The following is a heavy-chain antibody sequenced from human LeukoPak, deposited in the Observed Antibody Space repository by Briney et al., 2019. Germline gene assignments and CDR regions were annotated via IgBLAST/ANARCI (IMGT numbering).Heavy chain of an antibody. CDR3: ARGILTGYHYYYCYGMDV. Sequence: ASVKVSCKASGGTFSSYAISWVRQAPGQGLEWMGGIIPIFGTANYAQKFQGRVTITADESTSTAYMELSSLRSEDTAVYYCARGILTGYHYYYCYGMDVWGQGTTVTVSS. V-gene: IGHV1-69*13. J-gene: IGHJ6*02. CDR2: IIPIFGTA. CDR1: GGTFSSYA. D-gene: IGHD3-9*01.